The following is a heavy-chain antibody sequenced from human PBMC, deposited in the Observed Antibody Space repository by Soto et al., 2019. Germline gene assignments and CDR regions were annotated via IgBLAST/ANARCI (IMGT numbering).Heavy chain of an antibody. CDR3: ARGGYHDAFDI. J-gene: IGHJ3*02. D-gene: IGHD2-15*01. CDR1: GFTFSSYS. V-gene: IGHV3-48*01. Sequence: GGSLRLSCAASGFTFSSYSMNWVRQAPGKGLEWVSYISSSSSTIYYADSVKGRFTISRDNAKNSLYLQMNSLRAEDTAVYYCARGGYHDAFDIWGQGTMVTVSS. CDR2: ISSSSSTI.